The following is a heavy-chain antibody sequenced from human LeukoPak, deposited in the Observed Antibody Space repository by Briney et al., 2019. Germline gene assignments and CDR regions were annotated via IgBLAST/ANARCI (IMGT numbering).Heavy chain of an antibody. V-gene: IGHV5-51*01. CDR2: IQPADSQT. CDR1: GYRFTTYW. Sequence: GESLKISCMGSGYRFTTYWIDWVRQVPGKGLEWMGLIQPADSQTRYNPSSQGQVTLSDDKSINTAYLQWSSLRPSDTAIYYCARRLRTGGFDIWGQGTEVTVSS. D-gene: IGHD1-1*01. J-gene: IGHJ3*02. CDR3: ARRLRTGGFDI.